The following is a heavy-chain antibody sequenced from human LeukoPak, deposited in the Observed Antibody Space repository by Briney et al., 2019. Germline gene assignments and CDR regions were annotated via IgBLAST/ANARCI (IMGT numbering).Heavy chain of an antibody. CDR2: ISYDGSNK. Sequence: GRSLRLSCAASGFTFSSYGMHWVRQAPGKGLEWVAVISYDGSNKYYADSVKGRFTISRDNSKNTLYLQMNSLRAEDTAVYYCAKVGERWLTFDYWGQGTLVTVSS. CDR1: GFTFSSYG. D-gene: IGHD5-24*01. CDR3: AKVGERWLTFDY. J-gene: IGHJ4*02. V-gene: IGHV3-30*18.